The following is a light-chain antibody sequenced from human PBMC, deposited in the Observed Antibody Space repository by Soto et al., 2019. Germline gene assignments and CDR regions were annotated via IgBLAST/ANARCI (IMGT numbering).Light chain of an antibody. J-gene: IGKJ2*01. Sequence: EIVMTQSPATLSVSPGERATLSCRASQSVSSNLAWYQQKPGQAPRLLIYGSSTRATGIPARFSGSGSGTDFTLTISSLQSEDFATYYCQQSYNTLLYTFGQGTKLEIK. CDR1: QSVSSN. V-gene: IGKV3-15*01. CDR2: GSS. CDR3: QQSYNTLLYT.